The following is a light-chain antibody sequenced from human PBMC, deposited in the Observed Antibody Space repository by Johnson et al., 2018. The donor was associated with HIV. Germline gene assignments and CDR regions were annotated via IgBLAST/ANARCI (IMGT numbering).Light chain of an antibody. CDR3: GTWDSSLSAYV. Sequence: QSVLTQPPSVSVAPGQKVTISCSGSSSNIGNNYVSWYQQLPGTAPKLLIYDNNKRPSGTPDRFSGSNSGPSATLAITALQTGDEADYYCGTWDSSLSAYVFGTGTKVTVL. CDR2: DNN. V-gene: IGLV1-51*01. J-gene: IGLJ1*01. CDR1: SSNIGNNY.